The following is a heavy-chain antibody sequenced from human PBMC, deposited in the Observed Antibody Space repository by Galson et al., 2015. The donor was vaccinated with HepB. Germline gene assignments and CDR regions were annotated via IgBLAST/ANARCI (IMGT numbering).Heavy chain of an antibody. J-gene: IGHJ4*02. Sequence: SLRLSCAASGFTFSSYGMHWVRQAPGKGLEWVAVIWYDGSNKYYADSVKGRFTISRDNSKNTLYLQMNSLRAEDTAVYYCARGPSYGGGTIDYWGQGTLVTVSS. CDR3: ARGPSYGGGTIDY. CDR1: GFTFSSYG. CDR2: IWYDGSNK. V-gene: IGHV3-33*01. D-gene: IGHD1-26*01.